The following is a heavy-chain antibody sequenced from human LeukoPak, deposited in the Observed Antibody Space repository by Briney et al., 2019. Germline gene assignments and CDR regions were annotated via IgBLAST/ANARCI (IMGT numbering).Heavy chain of an antibody. D-gene: IGHD1-26*01. J-gene: IGHJ2*01. CDR3: ARARRPRGSEDVHWYFEL. V-gene: IGHV3-13*01. CDR2: ICTAGDT. Sequence: PGGSLRLSCAASGFTFSSYDMHWVRQAPGKGLEWVSAICTAGDTYYPGSVKGRFTISRENAKNSLYLTKKSLRAGDTAVYYCARARRPRGSEDVHWYFELWGRGTLVTVSS. CDR1: GFTFSSYD.